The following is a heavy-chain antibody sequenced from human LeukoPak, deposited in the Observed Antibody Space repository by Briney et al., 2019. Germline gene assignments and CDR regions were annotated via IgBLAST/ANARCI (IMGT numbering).Heavy chain of an antibody. D-gene: IGHD3-3*01. Sequence: SETLSLTCTVSGGSISSYYWSWIRQPAGKGLEWIGRIYTSGSTNYNPSLKSRVTMSVDTSKNQFSLKLSSVTAADTAVYYCARGAWSGYPYYFDYWGQGILVTVSS. CDR3: ARGAWSGYPYYFDY. J-gene: IGHJ4*02. V-gene: IGHV4-4*07. CDR1: GGSISSYY. CDR2: IYTSGST.